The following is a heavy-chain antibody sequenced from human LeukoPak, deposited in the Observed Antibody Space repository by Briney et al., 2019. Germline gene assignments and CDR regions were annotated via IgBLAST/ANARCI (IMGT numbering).Heavy chain of an antibody. CDR1: GGSISSYY. Sequence: SETLSLTCTVSGGSISSYYWSWIRQPPGKGLEWIGYIYYSGSTNYNPSLKSRVTISVDTSKNQFSLKLSSVTAADTAVYYCARHPRGYCSSTSCDGGDWVYFSYWGQGTLVTVSS. J-gene: IGHJ4*02. CDR2: IYYSGST. D-gene: IGHD2-2*01. CDR3: ARHPRGYCSSTSCDGGDWVYFSY. V-gene: IGHV4-59*08.